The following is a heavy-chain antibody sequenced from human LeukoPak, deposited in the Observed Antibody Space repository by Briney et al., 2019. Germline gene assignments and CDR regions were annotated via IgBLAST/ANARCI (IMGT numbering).Heavy chain of an antibody. CDR2: ISAYNGDT. D-gene: IGHD6-19*01. CDR1: GYTFNRHG. CDR3: ARDPSNTSGKYIYFDY. V-gene: IGHV1-18*01. J-gene: IGHJ4*02. Sequence: ASVKVSCKAFGYTFNRHGISWARQAPGQGLEWMGWISAYNGDTKYSQKFQGRVTLTIDTSTSTAYMELRSLTSDDTAMYYCARDPSNTSGKYIYFDYWGQGTLVTVSS.